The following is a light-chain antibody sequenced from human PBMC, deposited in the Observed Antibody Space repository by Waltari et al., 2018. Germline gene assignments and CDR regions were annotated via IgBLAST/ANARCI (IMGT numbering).Light chain of an antibody. CDR3: AAWDDSLSGPNWV. Sequence: QSVLTQPPSASGTPGQRVTISCSGSSSNIGSNYVYWYQQLPGTAPKRLIYGINRRPSGVPDRFSGSKSGTAASLAISGLRSEDEADYYCAAWDDSLSGPNWVFGGGTKLTVL. J-gene: IGLJ3*02. CDR1: SSNIGSNY. CDR2: GIN. V-gene: IGLV1-47*01.